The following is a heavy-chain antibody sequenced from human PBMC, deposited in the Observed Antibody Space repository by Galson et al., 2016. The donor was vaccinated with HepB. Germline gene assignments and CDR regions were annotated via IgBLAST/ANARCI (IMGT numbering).Heavy chain of an antibody. D-gene: IGHD6-19*01. CDR2: ISGAGTA. V-gene: IGHV3-23*01. J-gene: IGHJ6*02. CDR3: ARRLDTQRRIAGWGWGMDV. CDR1: GFPFSSYA. Sequence: SLRLSCAASGFPFSSYATSWVRQAPGKGLAWVSTISGAGTASYAYSVKGRFTISRDNSKNTLDLQMSSLRVEDAGVYYCARRLDTQRRIAGWGWGMDVWGQGTTVTVS.